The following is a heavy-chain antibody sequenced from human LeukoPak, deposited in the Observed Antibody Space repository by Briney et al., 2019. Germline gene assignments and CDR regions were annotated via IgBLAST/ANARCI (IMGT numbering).Heavy chain of an antibody. CDR3: ARVKWLVHQFYFDY. D-gene: IGHD6-19*01. Sequence: GGSLRLSCAASGFTVSSNYMSWVRQAPGKGLEWVSVIYSGGSTYYADSVKGRFTISRDNSKNTLYLQMNSLRAEDTAVYYCARVKWLVHQFYFDYWGQGTLVTVSS. V-gene: IGHV3-53*01. CDR1: GFTVSSNY. J-gene: IGHJ4*02. CDR2: IYSGGST.